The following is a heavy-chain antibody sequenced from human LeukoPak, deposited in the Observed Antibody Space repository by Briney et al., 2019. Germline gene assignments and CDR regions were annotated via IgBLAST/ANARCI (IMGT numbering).Heavy chain of an antibody. D-gene: IGHD3-22*01. V-gene: IGHV3-30*03. J-gene: IGHJ4*02. CDR2: ISYDGSNK. CDR1: GFTFSSYG. CDR3: TTDLRGPYDSSGYYYG. Sequence: GGSLRLSCAASGFTFSSYGMHWVRQAPGKGLEWVAVISYDGSNKYYADSVKGRFTISRDNSKNTLYLQMNSLRAEDTAVYYCTTDLRGPYDSSGYYYGWGQGTLVTVSS.